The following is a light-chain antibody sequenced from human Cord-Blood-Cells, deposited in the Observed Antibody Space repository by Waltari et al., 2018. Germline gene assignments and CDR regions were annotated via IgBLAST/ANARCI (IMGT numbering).Light chain of an antibody. V-gene: IGLV2-14*01. Sequence: QSALTQPASVSGSPGQSIPISCTGTSSDVGGYNYVSWYQQHPGKAPKLMIYDVSNRPSGVSNRFSGSKSGNTASLTISGLQAEDEADYYYSSYTSSSTYVFGTGTKVTVL. CDR2: DVS. CDR3: SSYTSSSTYV. J-gene: IGLJ1*01. CDR1: SSDVGGYNY.